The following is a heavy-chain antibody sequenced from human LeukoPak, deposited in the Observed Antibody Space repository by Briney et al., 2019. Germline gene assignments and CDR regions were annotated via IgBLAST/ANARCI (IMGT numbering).Heavy chain of an antibody. CDR3: ARQETSSYNGAFDI. J-gene: IGHJ3*02. CDR2: IKKDGTEK. V-gene: IGHV3-7*01. CDR1: GLTFSNYW. Sequence: GGSLRLSCTASGLTFSNYWMNWVRQAPGKGLEWAANIKKDGTEKYYVDSVKGRFTISRDNAKNSLYLQMNSLRADDTAVYHCARQETSSYNGAFDIWGQGTMVTVSS. D-gene: IGHD1-26*01.